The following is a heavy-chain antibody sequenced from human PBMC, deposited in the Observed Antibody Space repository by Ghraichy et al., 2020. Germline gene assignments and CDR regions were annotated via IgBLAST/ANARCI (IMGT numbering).Heavy chain of an antibody. CDR2: IYYSGST. CDR1: GDSVNSNSHY. Sequence: SETLSLTCTVSGDSVNSNSHYWSWIRQPPGKGLEWIGYIYYSGSTNYKPSLKSRVTISLDTSKNHFSLQLSSVTAADTAVYYCASATAWLGNDYWGQGTLVTVSS. J-gene: IGHJ4*02. V-gene: IGHV4-61*03. D-gene: IGHD6-19*01. CDR3: ASATAWLGNDY.